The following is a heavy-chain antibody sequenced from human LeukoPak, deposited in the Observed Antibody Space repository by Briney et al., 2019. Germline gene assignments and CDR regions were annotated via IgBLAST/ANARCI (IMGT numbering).Heavy chain of an antibody. CDR3: ARASVVPAAINYYYYMDV. J-gene: IGHJ6*03. V-gene: IGHV3-13*01. CDR2: IGTAGDT. Sequence: GGSLRLSCAASGFTFGSYDMHWVRQATGKGLEWVSAIGTAGDTYYPGSVKGRFTIPRENAKNSLYLQMNSLRAGDTAVYYCARASVVPAAINYYYYMDVWGKGTTVTVSS. CDR1: GFTFGSYD. D-gene: IGHD2-2*01.